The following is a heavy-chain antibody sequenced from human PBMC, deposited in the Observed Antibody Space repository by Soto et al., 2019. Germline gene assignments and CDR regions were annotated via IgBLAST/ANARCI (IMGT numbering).Heavy chain of an antibody. CDR3: ARDLGYCISTSCSRGLDY. Sequence: ASVKVSCKASGYTFTSYYMHWVRQAPGQGLEWMGIINPSGGSTSYAQKFQGRVTMTRDTSTSTVYMELSSLRSEDTAVYYCARDLGYCISTSCSRGLDYWGQGTLVTGSS. J-gene: IGHJ4*02. CDR1: GYTFTSYY. V-gene: IGHV1-46*01. CDR2: INPSGGST. D-gene: IGHD2-2*01.